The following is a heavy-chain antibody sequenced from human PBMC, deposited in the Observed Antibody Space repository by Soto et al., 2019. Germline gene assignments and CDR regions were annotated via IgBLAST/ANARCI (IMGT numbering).Heavy chain of an antibody. J-gene: IGHJ6*03. V-gene: IGHV1-69*02. CDR3: AREVGFPSGYKDYNYSYMDV. Sequence: QVPLVQSGAEVKKPGSSVKVSCKASGDTFSSFTISWVRQAPGQGLEWMGRIIPIVGIPDYAQKFQGRVTITADKSPSTAYMELSSLRSADTAVYFCAREVGFPSGYKDYNYSYMDVWGKGTAVTAS. CDR2: IIPIVGIP. D-gene: IGHD3-22*01. CDR1: GDTFSSFT.